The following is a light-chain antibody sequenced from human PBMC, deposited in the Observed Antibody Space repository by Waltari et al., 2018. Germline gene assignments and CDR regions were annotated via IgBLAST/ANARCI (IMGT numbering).Light chain of an antibody. CDR3: HQYESVPYT. Sequence: EIVLTQSPGTLSLSPGESATLSCRASRFFASTYLAWFQQKPGQAPRLLIYGASTRATGIPDRFSGSGSGTDFTLIISRLEPEDSAVYYCHQYESVPYTFGQGTKLQIK. CDR2: GAS. J-gene: IGKJ2*01. CDR1: RFFASTY. V-gene: IGKV3-20*01.